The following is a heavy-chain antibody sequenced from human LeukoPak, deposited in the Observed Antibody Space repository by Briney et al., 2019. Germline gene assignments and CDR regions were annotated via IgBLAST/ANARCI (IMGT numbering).Heavy chain of an antibody. V-gene: IGHV3-33*01. CDR2: IWYDGSNK. J-gene: IGHJ6*03. CDR3: ARVRAVTTYYYYYYMDV. Sequence: GRSLRLSCAASGFTFSSYGMHWVRQAPGKGLEWVAVIWYDGSNKYYADSVKGRFTISRDSSKNTLYLQMNSLRAEDTAVYYCARVRAVTTYYYYYYMDVWGKGTTVTVSS. D-gene: IGHD4-11*01. CDR1: GFTFSSYG.